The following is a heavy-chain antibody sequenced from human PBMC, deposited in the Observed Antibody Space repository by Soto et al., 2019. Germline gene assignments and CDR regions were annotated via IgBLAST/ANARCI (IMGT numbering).Heavy chain of an antibody. J-gene: IGHJ4*02. D-gene: IGHD3-22*01. Sequence: QVQLVQSGAEVKKPGSSVKVSCKASGGTFSSYAISWVRQAPGQGLEWMGGIIPIFGTANYAQKFQGRVTITADESTSPAYMELSSLRSEDTAVYYCARDRRRYYDSSGYYTLDYWGQGTLVTVSS. CDR2: IIPIFGTA. CDR3: ARDRRRYYDSSGYYTLDY. CDR1: GGTFSSYA. V-gene: IGHV1-69*12.